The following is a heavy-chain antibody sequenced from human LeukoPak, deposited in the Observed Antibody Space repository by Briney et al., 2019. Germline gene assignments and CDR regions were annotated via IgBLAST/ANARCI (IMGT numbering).Heavy chain of an antibody. CDR1: GGSFSGYY. J-gene: IGHJ5*02. Sequence: SETLSLTCAVYGGSFSGYYWSWIRQPPRKGLEWIGEINHSGSTNYNPSLKSRVTISVDTSKNQFSLKLSSVTAADTAVYYCAVNGWFEDFWFDPWGQGTLVTVSS. D-gene: IGHD3-10*01. CDR3: AVNGWFEDFWFDP. V-gene: IGHV4-34*01. CDR2: INHSGST.